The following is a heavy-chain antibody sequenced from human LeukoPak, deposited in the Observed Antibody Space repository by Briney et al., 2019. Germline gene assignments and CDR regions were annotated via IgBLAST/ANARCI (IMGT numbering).Heavy chain of an antibody. CDR1: GGSISSSSYY. D-gene: IGHD2-8*01. CDR2: IYYSGST. J-gene: IGHJ5*02. V-gene: IGHV4-39*01. Sequence: SETLSLTCTVSGGSISSSSYYWGWIRQPPGKGLEWIGSIYYSGSTCYNPSLKSRVTISVDTFKNQFSLKLSSVTAADTAVYYCARARGYCTNGVCSFHWFDPWGQGTLVTVSS. CDR3: ARARGYCTNGVCSFHWFDP.